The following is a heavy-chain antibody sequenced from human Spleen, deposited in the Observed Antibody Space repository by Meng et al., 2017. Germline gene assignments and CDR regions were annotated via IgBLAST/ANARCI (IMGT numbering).Heavy chain of an antibody. J-gene: IGHJ4*02. D-gene: IGHD4-11*01. CDR1: GGSFSDYY. CDR3: ARGPTTMAHDFDY. CDR2: INHSGST. V-gene: IGHV4-34*01. Sequence: QGRLKQWGAGLLKPSEPLSLTCVVSGGSFSDYYWSWIRQPPGKGLEWIGEINHSGSTNYNPSLESRATISVDTSQNNLSLKLSSVTAADSAVYYCARGPTTMAHDFDYWGQGTLVTVSS.